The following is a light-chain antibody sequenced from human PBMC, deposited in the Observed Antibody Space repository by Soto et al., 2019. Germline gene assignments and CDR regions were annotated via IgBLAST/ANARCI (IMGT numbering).Light chain of an antibody. J-gene: IGLJ1*01. V-gene: IGLV2-23*02. CDR3: CSYAGLNTPFV. CDR2: EVN. Sequence: QSVLTQPASVSGSPGQSITISCTGTSSDVGSYNLVSWYQQHPGKAPKLIIYEVNKRPSGVFNRFSGSKSGNTASLTISGLQAEDEADYYCCSYAGLNTPFVFGSGTKVTVL. CDR1: SSDVGSYNL.